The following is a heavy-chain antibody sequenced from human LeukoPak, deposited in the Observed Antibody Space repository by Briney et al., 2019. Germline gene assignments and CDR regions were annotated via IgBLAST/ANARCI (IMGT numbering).Heavy chain of an antibody. CDR1: GFTFSNYA. CDR3: ARLPGYYYYYYYMDM. CDR2: ISSNSYI. V-gene: IGHV3-21*01. J-gene: IGHJ6*03. Sequence: PGGSLRLSCVASGFTFSNYAMTWVRQAPGKGLEWVSGISSNSYIHYADSVKGRFTVSRDNAENSLYLQMNSLRAEDTAVYYCARLPGYYYYYYYMDMWGKGTTVTVSS.